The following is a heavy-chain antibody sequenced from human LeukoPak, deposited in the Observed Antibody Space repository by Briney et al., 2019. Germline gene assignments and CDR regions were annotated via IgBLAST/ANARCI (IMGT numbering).Heavy chain of an antibody. CDR3: ARGDYYDSSGYYFEV. V-gene: IGHV1-2*02. D-gene: IGHD3-22*01. J-gene: IGHJ4*02. CDR2: INPNSGGT. Sequence: ASVKVSCKACAYTFTGYYMHWVRQVPGQALEWMGWINPNSGGTNYAQKFQGRVTMTRDTSISTAYMELSRLRSDDTAVYYCARGDYYDSSGYYFEVWGQGTLVTVSS. CDR1: AYTFTGYY.